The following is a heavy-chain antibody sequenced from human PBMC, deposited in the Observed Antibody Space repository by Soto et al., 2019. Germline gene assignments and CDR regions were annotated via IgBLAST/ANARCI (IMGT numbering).Heavy chain of an antibody. Sequence: GGSLRLSCAASGSSFSSYAMSWVRQAPGKGLEWVSAISGSGGSTYYADSVKGRFTISRDNSKNTLYLQMNSLRAEDTAVYYCARSHGSGSYFNEENPWFDPWGQGTLVTVSS. V-gene: IGHV3-23*01. J-gene: IGHJ5*02. D-gene: IGHD3-10*01. CDR3: ARSHGSGSYFNEENPWFDP. CDR1: GSSFSSYA. CDR2: ISGSGGST.